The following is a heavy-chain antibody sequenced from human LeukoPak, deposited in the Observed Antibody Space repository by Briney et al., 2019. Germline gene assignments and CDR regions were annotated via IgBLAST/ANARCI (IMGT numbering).Heavy chain of an antibody. Sequence: ASVKVSCKAAGYTFPSYFMHWVRQAPGQGLEWMGIINPTGGSTTYAQKFQGRVTMTRDTSTSTVYMELSSLRSDDTAVYYCARTAARRFDYWGQGTLVTVSS. D-gene: IGHD6-6*01. V-gene: IGHV1-46*01. J-gene: IGHJ4*02. CDR1: GYTFPSYF. CDR3: ARTAARRFDY. CDR2: INPTGGST.